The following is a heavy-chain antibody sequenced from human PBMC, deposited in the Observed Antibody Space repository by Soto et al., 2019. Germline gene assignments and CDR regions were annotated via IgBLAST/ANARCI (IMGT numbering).Heavy chain of an antibody. CDR2: IPDDGSNN. J-gene: IGHJ6*02. CDR1: GFTFSSYG. D-gene: IGHD3-10*01. Sequence: QVQLVESGGGVVQSGRSLRLSCAASGFTFSSYGIQWDRQAPGKGLEWVALIPDDGSNNYYADSVKGRFTTSRDNSKKTRYLQMNSLRPEDTAGYYCAKERYGQLWLEDYGLDVWGQGTTLTVS. V-gene: IGHV3-30*18. CDR3: AKERYGQLWLEDYGLDV.